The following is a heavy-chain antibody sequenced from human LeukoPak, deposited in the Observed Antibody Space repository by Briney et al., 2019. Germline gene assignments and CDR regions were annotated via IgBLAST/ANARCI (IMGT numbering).Heavy chain of an antibody. CDR1: GGSISDYY. Sequence: SETLSLTCTVSGGSISDYYWSWIRQPAGKGLEWIGYIYYSGSTNYNPSLKSRVTISVDTSKNQFSLKLSSVTAADTAVYYCVGYCSSTSCYRSDAFDIWGQGTMVTVSS. V-gene: IGHV4-59*01. D-gene: IGHD2-2*02. CDR3: VGYCSSTSCYRSDAFDI. J-gene: IGHJ3*02. CDR2: IYYSGST.